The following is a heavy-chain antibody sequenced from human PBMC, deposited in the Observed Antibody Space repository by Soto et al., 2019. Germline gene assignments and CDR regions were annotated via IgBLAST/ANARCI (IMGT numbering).Heavy chain of an antibody. CDR2: IYPSDSDT. D-gene: IGHD4-17*01. CDR1: GYTFTIYW. CDR3: ERPANTVADHFDL. V-gene: IGHV5-51*01. Sequence: GESLKISCQVSGYTFTIYWIGLVRQMPGKGLEWMGIIYPSDSDTRYSPSFQGQVTISADQSISTAYLQWDSLKASDTAIYYCERPANTVADHFDLWGQGTPVTVSS. J-gene: IGHJ4*02.